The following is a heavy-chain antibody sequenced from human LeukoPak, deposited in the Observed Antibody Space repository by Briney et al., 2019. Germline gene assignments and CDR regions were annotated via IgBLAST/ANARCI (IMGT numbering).Heavy chain of an antibody. D-gene: IGHD3-9*01. CDR2: INPNSGGT. V-gene: IGHV1-2*02. CDR3: ARWFTITSGDYDILTSSYHRGMDV. CDR1: GYAFTGYN. J-gene: IGHJ6*04. Sequence: ASVKVSCKASGYAFTGYNMHWVRQAPGQGLEWMGWINPNSGGTNYAQKFQGRVTMTRDMSIGTAYMELSRLTSDDTAVYYCARWFTITSGDYDILTSSYHRGMDVWGKGPTVTVSS.